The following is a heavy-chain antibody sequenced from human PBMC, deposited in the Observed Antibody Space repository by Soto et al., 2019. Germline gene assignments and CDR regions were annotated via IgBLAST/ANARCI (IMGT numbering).Heavy chain of an antibody. CDR3: ARGSRGSSGCFDP. V-gene: IGHV4-34*01. D-gene: IGHD6-19*01. CDR1: GGSFSGYY. Sequence: QVQLQQWGAGLLKPSETLSLTCAVYGGSFSGYYWSWIRQPPGKGLEWIGEINHSGSTNYNPSLKNRVTISVDTSKNQFTLKLSSVTAADTAVYYCARGSRGSSGCFDPWGQGTLVTVSS. CDR2: INHSGST. J-gene: IGHJ5*02.